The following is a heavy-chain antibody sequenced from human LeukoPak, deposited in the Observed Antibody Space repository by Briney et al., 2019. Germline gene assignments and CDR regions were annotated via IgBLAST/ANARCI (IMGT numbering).Heavy chain of an antibody. V-gene: IGHV4-4*02. Sequence: PSETLSLTCAESGGSITTTNWWSWVRQPPGKGLEWIGEVHLSGATNYNLSLESRVSMSIDKSKNHLSLEVTSVTAADTAIYYCTRESGAFSPFGFWGQGTLVTVSS. CDR3: TRESGAFSPFGF. J-gene: IGHJ4*02. D-gene: IGHD1-26*01. CDR1: GGSITTTNW. CDR2: VHLSGAT.